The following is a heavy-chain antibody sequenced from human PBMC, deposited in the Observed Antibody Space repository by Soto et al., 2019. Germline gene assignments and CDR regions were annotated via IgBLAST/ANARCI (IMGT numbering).Heavy chain of an antibody. J-gene: IGHJ6*03. CDR2: MDYSGNT. CDR1: GGSISSDY. CDR3: ARARAATTGIYYSYMDV. D-gene: IGHD1-1*01. V-gene: IGHV4-59*01. Sequence: SETLSLTCTVSGGSISSDYWSWIRQPAGKGLEWIAYMDYSGNTNYNPSLESRVTISVDTSKKQFSLKLSSVTAADTAVDYWARARAATTGIYYSYMDVWGKGTTVTVSS.